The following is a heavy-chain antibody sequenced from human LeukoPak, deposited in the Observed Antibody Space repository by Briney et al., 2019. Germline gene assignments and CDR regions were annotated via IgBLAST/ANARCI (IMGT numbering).Heavy chain of an antibody. Sequence: GGSLRLSCAASGFTFSSYSMNWVRQAPGKGLEWVSSISSSSGYIYYADSVKGRFTISRDNSKNTLYLQMNSLRAEDTAVYYCAKDGTGYYDSSGYLGDAFDIWGQGTMVTVSS. V-gene: IGHV3-21*04. D-gene: IGHD3-22*01. CDR1: GFTFSSYS. CDR2: ISSSSGYI. CDR3: AKDGTGYYDSSGYLGDAFDI. J-gene: IGHJ3*02.